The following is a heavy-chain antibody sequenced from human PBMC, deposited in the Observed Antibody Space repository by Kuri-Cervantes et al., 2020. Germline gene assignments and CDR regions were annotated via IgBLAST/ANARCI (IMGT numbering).Heavy chain of an antibody. D-gene: IGHD1-7*01. Sequence: ASVKVSCKASGYTFTSYYMHWVRRAPGQGLEWMGIINPSGGSTSYAQKFQGRVTMTRDTSTSTVYMELSSLRSEDTAVYYCARDGGKLELVGAFDIWGQGTMVTVSS. J-gene: IGHJ3*02. CDR3: ARDGGKLELVGAFDI. CDR1: GYTFTSYY. CDR2: INPSGGST. V-gene: IGHV1-46*01.